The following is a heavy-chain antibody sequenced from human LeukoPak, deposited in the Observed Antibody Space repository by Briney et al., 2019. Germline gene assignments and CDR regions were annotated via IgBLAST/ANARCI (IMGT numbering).Heavy chain of an antibody. V-gene: IGHV3-23*01. D-gene: IGHD2-2*01. Sequence: GSLRLSCAASGFTFSSYAMSWVRQAPGKGLEWVSAISGSGGSTYYADSVKGRFTISRDNSKNTLYLQMNSLRAEDTAVYYCAKRSRLLGYCSSTSCYVFDYWGQGTLVTVSS. CDR3: AKRSRLLGYCSSTSCYVFDY. CDR2: ISGSGGST. J-gene: IGHJ4*02. CDR1: GFTFSSYA.